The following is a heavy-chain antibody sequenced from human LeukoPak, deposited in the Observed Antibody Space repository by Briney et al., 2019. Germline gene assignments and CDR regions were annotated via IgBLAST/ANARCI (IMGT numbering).Heavy chain of an antibody. CDR1: GYTFTSYY. CDR2: INPSGGST. CDR3: ARPRYCTNGVCYPIFDY. V-gene: IGHV1-46*01. D-gene: IGHD2-8*01. J-gene: IGHJ4*02. Sequence: GASVKVSCKASGYTFTSYYMHWVRQAPGQGLEWMGIINPSGGSTSYAQKFQGRVTMTRDTSISTAYMELSRLRSDDTAVYYCARPRYCTNGVCYPIFDYWGQGTLVTVSS.